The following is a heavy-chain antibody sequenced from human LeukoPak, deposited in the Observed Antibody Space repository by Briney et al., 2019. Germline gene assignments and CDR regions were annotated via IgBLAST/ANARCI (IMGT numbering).Heavy chain of an antibody. D-gene: IGHD3-3*01. V-gene: IGHV1-18*01. CDR1: GYTFTSYG. CDR3: ARVVYDFWSGYYIDY. CDR2: ISAYNGNT. Sequence: GASVKVSCKASGYTFTSYGISWVRQAPGQGLEWMGWISAYNGNTNYAQKLQGRVTMTTDTSTSTAYMELRSLRSDDTAVYYCARVVYDFWSGYYIDYWGQGTLVTVSS. J-gene: IGHJ4*02.